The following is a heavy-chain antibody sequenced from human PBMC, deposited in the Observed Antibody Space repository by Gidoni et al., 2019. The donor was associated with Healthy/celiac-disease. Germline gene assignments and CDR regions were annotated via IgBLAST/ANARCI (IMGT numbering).Heavy chain of an antibody. CDR3: ARGLGTPFWSGYSRNWFDP. CDR1: GYTFTSYD. Sequence: QVQLVQSGAEVKKPGASVKVSCKASGYTFTSYDINWVRQATGQGLEWMGWMNPNSGNTGYAQKFQGRVTMTRNTSISTAYMELSSLRSEDTAVYYCARGLGTPFWSGYSRNWFDPWGQGTLVTVSS. J-gene: IGHJ5*02. CDR2: MNPNSGNT. D-gene: IGHD3-3*01. V-gene: IGHV1-8*01.